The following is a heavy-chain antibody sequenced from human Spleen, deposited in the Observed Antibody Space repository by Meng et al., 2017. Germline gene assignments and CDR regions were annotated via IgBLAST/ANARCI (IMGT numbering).Heavy chain of an antibody. CDR2: INPISGTA. V-gene: IGHV1-69*01. CDR1: GGTFSSYG. D-gene: IGHD6-25*01. CDR3: ARDEDISAAGKLFGDY. Sequence: QVQLEKSGAEMKKPGSSGKVTCKASGGTFSSYGISWVRQAPGQGLEWMGGINPISGTAKYAQKFQGRVTITADEYTSTVYMEVSSLRSEDTAMYYCARDEDISAAGKLFGDYWGQGTLVTVSS. J-gene: IGHJ4*02.